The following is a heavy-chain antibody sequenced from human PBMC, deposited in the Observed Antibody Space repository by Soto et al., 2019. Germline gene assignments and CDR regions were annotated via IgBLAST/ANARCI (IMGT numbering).Heavy chain of an antibody. Sequence: QVQLVQSGDEVKKPGASVKVSCKASGYIFVNYGIAWVRQAPGQGLEWMGRISPYTGNTHSATKVQGRITMTTDTSTSTAYMDLGSLTSDDTAVYYCVMVDNYVTPTPQDVWGPGTTVTVSS. CDR1: GYIFVNYG. CDR2: ISPYTGNT. CDR3: VMVDNYVTPTPQDV. J-gene: IGHJ6*02. V-gene: IGHV1-18*01. D-gene: IGHD3-16*01.